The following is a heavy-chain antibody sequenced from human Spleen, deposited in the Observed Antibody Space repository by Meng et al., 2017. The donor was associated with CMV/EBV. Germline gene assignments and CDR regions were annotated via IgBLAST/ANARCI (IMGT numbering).Heavy chain of an antibody. D-gene: IGHD4-23*01. V-gene: IGHV3-30*02. CDR1: GFTFSSYG. Sequence: GGSLRLSCAASGFTFSSYGMHWVRQAPGKGLEWVAFIRYDGSNKYYADSVKGRFTISRDNSKNTLYLQMNSLRAEDTAVYYCARDSPWSVVNWYFDLWGRGTLVTVSS. CDR3: ARDSPWSVVNWYFDL. J-gene: IGHJ2*01. CDR2: IRYDGSNK.